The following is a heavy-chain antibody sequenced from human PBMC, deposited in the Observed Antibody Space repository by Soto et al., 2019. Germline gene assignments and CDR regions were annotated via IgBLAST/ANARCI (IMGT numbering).Heavy chain of an antibody. V-gene: IGHV3-23*01. Sequence: GVSLRLSCEASGFTFSDYAMTWVRQAPWRGLDWVSSISGSGFTPYYADSVKGRFTISRDNSKNMVYLQMNSLRVEDTAIYYCVNSDSTSAPWGQGSLVTVSS. CDR2: ISGSGFTP. J-gene: IGHJ5*02. CDR1: GFTFSDYA. D-gene: IGHD3-22*01. CDR3: VNSDSTSAP.